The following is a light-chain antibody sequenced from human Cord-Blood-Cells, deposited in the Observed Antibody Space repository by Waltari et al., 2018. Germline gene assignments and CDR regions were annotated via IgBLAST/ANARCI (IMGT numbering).Light chain of an antibody. CDR3: CPYAGSYTFV. Sequence: QSALTQPRSVSGSPGQSVTISCTGTSSDVGGYNYFSWYQQHPGKAPKLMIYDVSKRPSGVPDRFSGSKSGNTASLTISGLQAEDEADYYCCPYAGSYTFVFGTGTKVTVL. CDR1: SSDVGGYNY. V-gene: IGLV2-11*01. CDR2: DVS. J-gene: IGLJ1*01.